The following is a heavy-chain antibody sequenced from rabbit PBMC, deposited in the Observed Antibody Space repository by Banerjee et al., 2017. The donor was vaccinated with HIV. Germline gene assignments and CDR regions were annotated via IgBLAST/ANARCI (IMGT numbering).Heavy chain of an antibody. CDR1: GFDFSSYY. V-gene: IGHV1S43*01. CDR2: IYTTSGST. Sequence: QQQLEESGGGLVKPGGTLTLSCKASGFDFSSYYMSWVRQAPGRGLELIACIYTTSGSTWYASWVNGRFTISRSTSLNTVDLQMTSLTAADTATYFCVRAGVYAGSSSYTGFDFNLWGQGTLVTVS. J-gene: IGHJ4*01. D-gene: IGHD8-1*01. CDR3: VRAGVYAGSSSYTGFDFNL.